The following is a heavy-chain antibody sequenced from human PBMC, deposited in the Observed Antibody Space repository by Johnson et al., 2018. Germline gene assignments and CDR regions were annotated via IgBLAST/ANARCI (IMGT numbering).Heavy chain of an antibody. CDR3: ARDRIVGATAFDI. Sequence: QVQLVQSGPGLVKPSETLSLTCTVSGGSISSSSYYWGWIRQPPGKGLEWIGSIYYSGSTYYNPSLKSRVTISVDTSKNQFSLKLSSVTAADTAGYYCARDRIVGATAFDIWGQGTMVTVSS. D-gene: IGHD1-26*01. CDR2: IYYSGST. CDR1: GGSISSSSYY. V-gene: IGHV4-39*07. J-gene: IGHJ3*02.